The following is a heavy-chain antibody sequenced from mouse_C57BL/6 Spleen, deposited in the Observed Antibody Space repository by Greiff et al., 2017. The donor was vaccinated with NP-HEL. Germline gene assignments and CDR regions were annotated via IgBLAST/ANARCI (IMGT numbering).Heavy chain of an antibody. D-gene: IGHD4-1*01. J-gene: IGHJ2*01. CDR1: GYTFTDYN. Sequence: EVQLQQSGPELVKPGASVKIPCKASGYTFTDYNMDWVKQSHGKSLEWIGDINPNNGGTIYNQKFKGKATLTVDKSSSTAYMELRSLTSEDTAVYYCARGLGRGPRDYWGQGTTLTVSS. V-gene: IGHV1-18*01. CDR2: INPNNGGT. CDR3: ARGLGRGPRDY.